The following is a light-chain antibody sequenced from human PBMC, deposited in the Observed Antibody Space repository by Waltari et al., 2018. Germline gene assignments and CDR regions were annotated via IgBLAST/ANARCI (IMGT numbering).Light chain of an antibody. J-gene: IGLJ1*01. CDR1: SSDIGNYNY. CDR2: DVS. CDR3: SSYTSSSTLVV. V-gene: IGLV2-14*03. Sequence: QSALTQPASVSGSPGQSITISCTGTSSDIGNYNYVSWYQQHPGNAPKLMIYDVSNRPSGVSNRFSGSKSGNTASLTISGLQAEDEAVYYCSSYTSSSTLVVFGTGTKVTVL.